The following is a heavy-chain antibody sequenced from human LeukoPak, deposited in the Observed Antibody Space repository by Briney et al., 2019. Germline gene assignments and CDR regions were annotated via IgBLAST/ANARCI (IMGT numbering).Heavy chain of an antibody. CDR1: GFTFTRYW. CDR3: ARDSYELGATFDY. Sequence: GGSLRLSCAASGFTFTRYWMHWVRQVPGKGLVWVSRINIDGTTTNYADSVKGRFTVSRDNAKNTLFLQLSSLRVEDTAVYYCARDSYELGATFDYWGQGTLVTVSS. D-gene: IGHD1-26*01. CDR2: INIDGTTT. J-gene: IGHJ4*02. V-gene: IGHV3-74*01.